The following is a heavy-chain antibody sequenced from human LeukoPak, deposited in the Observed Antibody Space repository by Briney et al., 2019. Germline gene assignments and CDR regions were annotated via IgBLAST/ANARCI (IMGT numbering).Heavy chain of an antibody. V-gene: IGHV5-51*01. J-gene: IGHJ5*02. CDR3: ARGAPIQPPEYNWFDP. CDR2: IYPGDSDT. Sequence: GESLKISCKGSGYSFTNYWIAWVRQMPRKGLEWMGIIYPGDSDTRYSPSFQGQVTISADKSTSTAYLQWSSLKASDTAMYYCARGAPIQPPEYNWFDPWGQGTLVTVSS. CDR1: GYSFTNYW. D-gene: IGHD5-18*01.